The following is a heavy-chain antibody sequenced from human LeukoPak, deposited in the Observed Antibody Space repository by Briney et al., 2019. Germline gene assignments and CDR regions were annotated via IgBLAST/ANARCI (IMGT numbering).Heavy chain of an antibody. CDR2: VADYGSV. Sequence: PSETLSLTCAVYGGSFTNYFWSWVRQSPGKGLEWIGEVADYGSVNYNPSLQSRVTISLDTSKNHFSLKVSSMTAADTAVYYCARRRVTVIVVSTFDYWGQGTLLTVSS. J-gene: IGHJ4*02. CDR3: ARRRVTVIVVSTFDY. D-gene: IGHD3-22*01. V-gene: IGHV4-34*01. CDR1: GGSFTNYF.